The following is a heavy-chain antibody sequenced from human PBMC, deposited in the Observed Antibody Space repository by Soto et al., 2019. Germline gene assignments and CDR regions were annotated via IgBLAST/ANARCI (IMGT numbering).Heavy chain of an antibody. Sequence: QVQLVESGGGVVQPGRSLRLSCAASGFTFSSYGMHWVRQAPGKGLEWVAVISYDGSNKYYADSVKGRFTISRDNSKNTLYLQMNSLRAEDTAVYYCAKDLDYGDQSVEYFQPWGQGTLVTVSS. CDR3: AKDLDYGDQSVEYFQP. D-gene: IGHD4-17*01. CDR1: GFTFSSYG. V-gene: IGHV3-30*18. CDR2: ISYDGSNK. J-gene: IGHJ1*01.